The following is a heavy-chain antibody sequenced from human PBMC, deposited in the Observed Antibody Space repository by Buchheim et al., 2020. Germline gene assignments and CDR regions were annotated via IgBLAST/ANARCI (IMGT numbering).Heavy chain of an antibody. CDR3: ARETNCGGDCDLLLDY. CDR2: ISSSSSTI. V-gene: IGHV3-48*01. Sequence: EVQLVESGGGLVQPGGSLRLSCAASGFTFSSYSMNWVRQAPGKGLEWVSYISSSSSTIYYADSVKGRFTISRDNAKNSLYLQMNSLRAEDTAVYYCARETNCGGDCDLLLDYWGQRTL. J-gene: IGHJ4*02. CDR1: GFTFSSYS. D-gene: IGHD2-21*02.